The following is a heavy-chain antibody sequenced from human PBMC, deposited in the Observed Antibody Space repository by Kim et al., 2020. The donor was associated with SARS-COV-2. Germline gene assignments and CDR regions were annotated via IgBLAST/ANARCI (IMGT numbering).Heavy chain of an antibody. CDR2: IYYSGST. V-gene: IGHV4-59*01. CDR3: ARGRRITMVRGVISWFDP. Sequence: SETLSLTCTVSGGSISSYYWSWIRQPPGKGLEWIGYIYYSGSTNYNPSLKSRVTISVDTSKNQFSLKLSSVTAADTAVYYCARGRRITMVRGVISWFDPWGQGTLVTVSS. D-gene: IGHD3-10*01. J-gene: IGHJ5*02. CDR1: GGSISSYY.